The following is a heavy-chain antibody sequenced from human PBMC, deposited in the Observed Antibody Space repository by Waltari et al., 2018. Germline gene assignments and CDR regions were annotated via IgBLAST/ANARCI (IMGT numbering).Heavy chain of an antibody. CDR3: AAGGGGSRLPR. Sequence: VQLVQSGTEVENPGAPLRVSCQVSGHHLRDLYLHWVRQAPGKGLEWMGGFDADDGASFDAQKFQGRLTRTEDTSTDTAYMELRSLTSEDTAVYYCAAGGGGSRLPRWGQGTLIIVS. D-gene: IGHD2-15*01. CDR2: FDADDGAS. CDR1: GHHLRDLY. J-gene: IGHJ4*02. V-gene: IGHV1-24*01.